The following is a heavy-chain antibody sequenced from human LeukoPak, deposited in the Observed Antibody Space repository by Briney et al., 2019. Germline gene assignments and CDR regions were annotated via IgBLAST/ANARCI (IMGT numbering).Heavy chain of an antibody. D-gene: IGHD6-13*01. J-gene: IGHJ4*02. V-gene: IGHV3-53*01. Sequence: PGGSLRLSCAASGFTVSSNYMSWVRQAPGKGLEWVSVIYSGGSTYCADSVKGRFTISRDNSKNTLYLQMNSLRAEDTAVYYCAREQSSWYAGYFDYWGQGTLVTVSS. CDR3: AREQSSWYAGYFDY. CDR2: IYSGGST. CDR1: GFTVSSNY.